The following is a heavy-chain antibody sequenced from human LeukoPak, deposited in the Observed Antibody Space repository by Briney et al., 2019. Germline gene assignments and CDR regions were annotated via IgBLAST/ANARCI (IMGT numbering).Heavy chain of an antibody. Sequence: ASVKVSCKASGGTFSSYAISWVRQAPGQGLEWMGRIIPIFGTANYAQKFQGRVTITTYESTSTAYMELSGLRSEDTAVYYCARDVVVVITTSLDAFDIWGQGTMVTVSS. J-gene: IGHJ3*02. CDR1: GGTFSSYA. V-gene: IGHV1-69*05. D-gene: IGHD3-22*01. CDR2: IIPIFGTA. CDR3: ARDVVVVITTSLDAFDI.